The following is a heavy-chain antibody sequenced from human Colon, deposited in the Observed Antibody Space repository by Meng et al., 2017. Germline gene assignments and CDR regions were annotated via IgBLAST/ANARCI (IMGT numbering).Heavy chain of an antibody. CDR1: GYSFTSYG. J-gene: IGHJ4*02. Sequence: QVKLVQLGAELKKTGASVKVSCQASGYSFTSYGMHWLRQAPGQRPEWMGWIYPADGNRRYSQKFQDRLTITTDTFARTAYMELSSLRSEDTAVYFCARDERGGPYYFDYWGQGTLVTVSS. CDR3: ARDERGGPYYFDY. V-gene: IGHV1-3*01. CDR2: IYPADGNR.